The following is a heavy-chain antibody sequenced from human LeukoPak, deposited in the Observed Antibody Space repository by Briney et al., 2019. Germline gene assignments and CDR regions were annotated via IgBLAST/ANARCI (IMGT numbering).Heavy chain of an antibody. J-gene: IGHJ4*02. CDR3: ARAYSSGWHYLDY. D-gene: IGHD6-19*01. V-gene: IGHV3-33*01. CDR2: IWYDGTNR. CDR1: GFTFSSYG. Sequence: PGGSLRLSCAASGFTFSSYGMNWVRQAPGKGLEWVAVIWYDGTNRYYADSVKGRFTISRDNAKNSLYLQMNSLRDEDTAVYYCARAYSSGWHYLDYWGQGTLVTVSS.